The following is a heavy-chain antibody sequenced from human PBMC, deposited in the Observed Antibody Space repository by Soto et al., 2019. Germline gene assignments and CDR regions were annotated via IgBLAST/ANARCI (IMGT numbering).Heavy chain of an antibody. CDR3: ARSTYYYDSSGYYVYYGMDV. Sequence: SVKVSCKASGGTFSSYAISWVRQAPGQGLEWMGGIIPIFGTANYAQKFQGRVTITADKSTSTAYMELSSLRSEDTAVYYCARSTYYYDSSGYYVYYGMDVWGQGTSVTVSS. D-gene: IGHD3-22*01. J-gene: IGHJ6*02. V-gene: IGHV1-69*06. CDR2: IIPIFGTA. CDR1: GGTFSSYA.